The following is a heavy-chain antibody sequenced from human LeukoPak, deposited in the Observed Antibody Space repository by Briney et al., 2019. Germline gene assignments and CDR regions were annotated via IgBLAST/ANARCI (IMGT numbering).Heavy chain of an antibody. CDR3: TRLNYYDTSGFSFKDQIFDI. CDR1: GFSFSGTA. D-gene: IGHD3-22*01. Sequence: GGSLRLSCAASGFSFSGTAMHWVRQASGKGLEWVGRIKPNTYATAYTASVKGRFTISRDDSKNTAYLQMNSLKTEDTAVYYCTRLNYYDTSGFSFKDQIFDIWGQGTMVTVSS. J-gene: IGHJ3*02. CDR2: IKPNTYAT. V-gene: IGHV3-73*01.